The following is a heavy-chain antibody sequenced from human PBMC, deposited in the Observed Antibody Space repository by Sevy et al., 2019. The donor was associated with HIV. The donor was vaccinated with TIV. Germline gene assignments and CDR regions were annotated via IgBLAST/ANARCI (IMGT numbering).Heavy chain of an antibody. CDR3: ARDPGRDGYNRSFDY. CDR2: ISYDGSNK. V-gene: IGHV3-30-3*01. CDR1: GFTFSSYA. D-gene: IGHD5-12*01. J-gene: IGHJ4*02. Sequence: GGSLRLSCAASGFTFSSYAMRWVRQAPGKGLEWVAVISYDGSNKYYADSVKGRFTISRDNSKNTLYLQMNSLRAEDTAVYYCARDPGRDGYNRSFDYWGQGTLVTVSS.